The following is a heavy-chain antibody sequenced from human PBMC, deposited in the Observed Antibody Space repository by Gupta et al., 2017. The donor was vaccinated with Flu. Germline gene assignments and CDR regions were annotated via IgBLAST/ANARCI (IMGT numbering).Heavy chain of an antibody. D-gene: IGHD1-26*01. J-gene: IGHJ4*02. CDR1: FTEYC. CDR2: INPDGGST. V-gene: IGHV1-46*01. Sequence: FTEYCIHWVRQASGQGLEWMGKINPDGGSTRYAQRVQGRVTVTRDTSTNIVYMELSSLRSDDTAMYYCARTPRVGAFEYWGQGTLSAVSS. CDR3: ARTPRVGAFEY.